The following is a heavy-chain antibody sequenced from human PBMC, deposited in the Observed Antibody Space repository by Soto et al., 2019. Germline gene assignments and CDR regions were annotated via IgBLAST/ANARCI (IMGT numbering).Heavy chain of an antibody. Sequence: ASVKVSCNASGYTFTSYGISWVRQAPGQGLEWMGWISAYNGNTNYAQKLQGRVTMTTDTSTSTAYMELRSLRSDDTAVYYCARWEYNGNPTPPDYWGQGTLVTVSS. J-gene: IGHJ4*02. D-gene: IGHD1-20*01. CDR1: GYTFTSYG. V-gene: IGHV1-18*04. CDR2: ISAYNGNT. CDR3: ARWEYNGNPTPPDY.